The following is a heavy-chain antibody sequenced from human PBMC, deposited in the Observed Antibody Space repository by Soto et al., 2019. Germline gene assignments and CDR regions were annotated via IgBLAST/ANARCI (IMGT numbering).Heavy chain of an antibody. D-gene: IGHD6-19*01. CDR3: AKDNRQWLVLDY. J-gene: IGHJ4*02. Sequence: QVPLVESGGGVVQPGRSLRLSCAASGFTFSSYGMHWVRQAPGKGLEWVAVISYDGSNKYYADSVKGRFTISRDNSKNTLYLQMNSLRAEDTAVYYCAKDNRQWLVLDYWGQGTLVTVSS. V-gene: IGHV3-30*18. CDR2: ISYDGSNK. CDR1: GFTFSSYG.